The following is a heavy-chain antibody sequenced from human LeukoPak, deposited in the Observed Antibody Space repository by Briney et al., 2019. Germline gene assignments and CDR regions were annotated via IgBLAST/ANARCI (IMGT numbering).Heavy chain of an antibody. CDR1: GFTFSSYA. CDR3: ARQPNRDLRTKIFDY. V-gene: IGHV3-30*04. CDR2: ISYDGSNK. D-gene: IGHD1-14*01. J-gene: IGHJ4*02. Sequence: SGGSLRLSCAASGFTFSSYAMHWVRQAPGKGLEWVAVISYDGSNKYYADSVKGRFTISRDNSKNTLYLQMNSLRAEDTAVYYCARQPNRDLRTKIFDYWGQGTLVTVSS.